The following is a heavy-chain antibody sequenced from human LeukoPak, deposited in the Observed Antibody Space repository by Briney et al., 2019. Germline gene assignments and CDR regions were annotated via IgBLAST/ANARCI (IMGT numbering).Heavy chain of an antibody. CDR1: GFTVSSNY. V-gene: IGHV3-53*01. CDR2: MYSGGST. J-gene: IGHJ4*02. Sequence: GGSLRLSCAASGFTVSSNYMSWVRQAPGKGLEWASVMYSGGSTYNADSVKGRFIISRDNSKNTLYLQMNSLRAEDTAVYYCARVDGYNSDYFDYWGQGTLVTVSS. CDR3: ARVDGYNSDYFDY. D-gene: IGHD5-24*01.